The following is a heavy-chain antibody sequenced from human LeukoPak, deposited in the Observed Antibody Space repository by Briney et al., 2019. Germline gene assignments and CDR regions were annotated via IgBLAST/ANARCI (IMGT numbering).Heavy chain of an antibody. V-gene: IGHV3-23*01. CDR2: ISGSGGTT. J-gene: IGHJ4*02. CDR3: ATTVGYCSSTSCSRFRYFDY. D-gene: IGHD2-2*01. CDR1: GFTFSTYA. Sequence: GGSLRLSCAASGFTFSTYAMTWVRQAPGKGLEWVSSISGSGGTTYYADSVKGRFTISRDNSKNTLSLQINSLRAEDTAVYYCATTVGYCSSTSCSRFRYFDYWGQGTLVTVTS.